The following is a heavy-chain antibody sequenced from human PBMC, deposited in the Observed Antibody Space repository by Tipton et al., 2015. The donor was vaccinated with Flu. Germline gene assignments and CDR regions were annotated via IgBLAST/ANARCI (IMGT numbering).Heavy chain of an antibody. J-gene: IGHJ6*02. Sequence: TLSLTCTVSGGSISSSGYYWGWIRQPPGKGLECIGSIYYSGSTYYNPSLKSRVTISVDTSKNQFSLKLSSVTAADTAVYYCAREVVQGVIPDYYGMDVWGQGTTVTVSS. D-gene: IGHD3-10*01. CDR1: GGSISSSGYY. CDR3: AREVVQGVIPDYYGMDV. V-gene: IGHV4-39*07. CDR2: IYYSGST.